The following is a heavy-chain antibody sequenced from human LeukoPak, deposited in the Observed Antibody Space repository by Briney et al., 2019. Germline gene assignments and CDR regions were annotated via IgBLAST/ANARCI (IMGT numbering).Heavy chain of an antibody. CDR1: GGSISSSSYY. V-gene: IGHV4-39*07. J-gene: IGHJ3*02. CDR2: IYYSGST. D-gene: IGHD3-22*01. CDR3: ARDLKPDSSGFDI. Sequence: PSETLSLTCTVSGGSISSSSYYWGWIRQPPGKGLEWIGSIYYSGSTYYNPSLKSRVTISVDTSKNQFSLKLSSVTAADTAVYYCARDLKPDSSGFDIWGQGTMVTVSS.